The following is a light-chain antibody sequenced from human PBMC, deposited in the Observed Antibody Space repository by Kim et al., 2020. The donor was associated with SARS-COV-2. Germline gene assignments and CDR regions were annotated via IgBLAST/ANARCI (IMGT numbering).Light chain of an antibody. CDR2: GAS. CDR1: QSFSSSY. CDR3: QQYGTSLFT. J-gene: IGKJ2*01. V-gene: IGKV3-20*01. Sequence: LSPGESTTLSGRASQSFSSSYLAWYQQKPGQAPRLLIYGASSRATGIPDRFSGSGTGTDFTLTISRLEPEDFAVYYCQQYGTSLFTFGQGTKLEI.